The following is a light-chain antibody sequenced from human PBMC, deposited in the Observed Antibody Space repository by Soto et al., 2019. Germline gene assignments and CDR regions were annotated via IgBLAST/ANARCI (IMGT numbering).Light chain of an antibody. V-gene: IGKV3-15*01. CDR2: SAS. J-gene: IGKJ3*01. CDR1: QSVNNN. Sequence: EIVMTQSPVTLSVSPRERDTLSCTASQSVNNNVAWYQQKPGHTPRLLIYSASIGATGTPARFSGSGSGSDFTLTISSLQSEDFAVYYCQQYNKWPPTFGPGTKVDIK. CDR3: QQYNKWPPT.